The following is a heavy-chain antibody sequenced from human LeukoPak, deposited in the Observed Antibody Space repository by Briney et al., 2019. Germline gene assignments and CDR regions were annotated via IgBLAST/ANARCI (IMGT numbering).Heavy chain of an antibody. V-gene: IGHV3-53*01. J-gene: IGHJ1*01. CDR2: IYSGGST. Sequence: GGSLRLSCAASGFTVSSNYMSWVRQAPGKGLEWVSVIYSGGSTYYTDSVKGRFTISRDNSKNTQSLQMNSLRAEDTAVYYCAKDDDWGRYKHWGQGTLVTVSS. CDR1: GFTVSSNY. CDR3: AKDDDWGRYKH. D-gene: IGHD3-16*01.